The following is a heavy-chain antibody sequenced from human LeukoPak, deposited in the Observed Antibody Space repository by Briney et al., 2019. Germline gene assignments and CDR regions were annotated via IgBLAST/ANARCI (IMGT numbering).Heavy chain of an antibody. CDR2: FYYSGST. Sequence: SETLSLTCTVSGGSISSYYWSWIRQPPGKGLEWIGYFYYSGSTNYNPSLKSRVTISVDTSKNQFSLNLSSVTAADTAVYYCARGDGYKYVRAFDYWGQGTLVTVSS. CDR1: GGSISSYY. J-gene: IGHJ4*02. CDR3: ARGDGYKYVRAFDY. V-gene: IGHV4-59*01. D-gene: IGHD5-24*01.